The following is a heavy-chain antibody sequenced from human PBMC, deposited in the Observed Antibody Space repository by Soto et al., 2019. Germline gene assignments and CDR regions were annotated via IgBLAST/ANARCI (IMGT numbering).Heavy chain of an antibody. V-gene: IGHV4-39*01. CDR2: IYYSGST. D-gene: IGHD3-9*01. CDR3: ARLQTYYDILTGPFIDY. Sequence: PSETLSLTCTVSGGSISSSSYYWGWIRQPPGKGLEWIGSIYYSGSTYYNPSPKSRVTISVDTSKNQFSLKLSSVTAADTAVYYCARLQTYYDILTGPFIDYWGQGTLVTVSS. J-gene: IGHJ4*02. CDR1: GGSISSSSYY.